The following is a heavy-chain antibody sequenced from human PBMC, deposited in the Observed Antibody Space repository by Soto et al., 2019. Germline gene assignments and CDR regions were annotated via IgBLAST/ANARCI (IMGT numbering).Heavy chain of an antibody. D-gene: IGHD2-15*01. V-gene: IGHV3-48*03. CDR2: ISSSGNTR. J-gene: IGHJ6*02. CDR3: ATGLVDSSTYYYYYGVDV. CDR1: GFTFSGFE. Sequence: EVHLVESGGGLVQPGGSLRLSCAASGFTFSGFEMNWVRQAPGKGLEWVAYISSSGNTRYYADSVKGRFTISRDNAKNSLFLQMNSLRAEDTAVYFCATGLVDSSTYYYYYGVDVWGQGTAVTVSS.